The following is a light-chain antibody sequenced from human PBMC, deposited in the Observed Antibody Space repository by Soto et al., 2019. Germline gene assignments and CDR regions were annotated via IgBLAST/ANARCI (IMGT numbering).Light chain of an antibody. CDR2: DAS. V-gene: IGKV3-11*01. CDR3: QLRSDWPPLT. CDR1: QSVSTY. Sequence: EIVLTQSPATLSLSPGERATLSCRASQSVSTYLAWYQQKPGQAPRILIYDASNRATGIPARFSGSGSGTDFTLTIRSLEPEDFAVYYCQLRSDWPPLTFGGGTKVEIK. J-gene: IGKJ4*01.